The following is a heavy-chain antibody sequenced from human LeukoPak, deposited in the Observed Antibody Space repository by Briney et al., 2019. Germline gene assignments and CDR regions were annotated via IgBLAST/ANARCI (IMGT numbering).Heavy chain of an antibody. J-gene: IGHJ3*02. CDR3: ARLMTGTTTAFDI. Sequence: SETLSLTCTVSGGYISGYYWSWIRQPAGKGLEWVGRIYTSGSTHYNPSLKSRVTMSVDTSKNQFSLNLSSVTAADTAVYYCARLMTGTTTAFDISGQGTMVTVSS. D-gene: IGHD1-7*01. CDR1: GGYISGYY. V-gene: IGHV4-4*07. CDR2: IYTSGST.